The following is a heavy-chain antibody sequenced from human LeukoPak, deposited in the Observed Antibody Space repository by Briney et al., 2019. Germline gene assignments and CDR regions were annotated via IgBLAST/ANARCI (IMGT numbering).Heavy chain of an antibody. CDR3: ARVYYDSSCYYSPATVAD. Sequence: SETLSLTCTVSGRSISTTSYYWGWIRQPPGKGLEWIGNTFYNGSTYYNPSLKSRVTISVHTSKNQLALKLSSVTAADTAVYYCARVYYDSSCYYSPATVADWGQGTLVSVSS. D-gene: IGHD3-22*01. J-gene: IGHJ4*02. CDR1: GRSISTTSYY. V-gene: IGHV4-39*01. CDR2: TFYNGST.